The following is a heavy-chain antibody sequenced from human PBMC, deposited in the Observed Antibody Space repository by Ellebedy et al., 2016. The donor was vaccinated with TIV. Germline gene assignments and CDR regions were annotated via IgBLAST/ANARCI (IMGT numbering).Heavy chain of an antibody. CDR2: ITSTSSTI. D-gene: IGHD2-2*01. J-gene: IGHJ4*02. Sequence: PGGSLRLSCAASGFTFSSYSMNWVRQAPGKGLEWVSYITSTSSTIYYADSVKGRFTISRDNAKNSLFLQMNSLRAEDTAVYYCARELVSYQRDSIAYWGQGTLVTVSS. CDR1: GFTFSSYS. V-gene: IGHV3-48*04. CDR3: ARELVSYQRDSIAY.